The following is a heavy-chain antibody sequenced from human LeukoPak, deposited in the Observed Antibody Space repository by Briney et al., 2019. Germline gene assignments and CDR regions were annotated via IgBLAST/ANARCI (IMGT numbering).Heavy chain of an antibody. CDR3: ASPPISAAGTVY. V-gene: IGHV1-8*02. J-gene: IGHJ4*02. Sequence: ASVKVSCKASGYTFTSYDINWVRQATGQGLEWMGWMNPNSGNTGYAQKFQGRVTMTTNTSISTAYMELRSLRSDDTAVYYCASPPISAAGTVYWGQGTLVTVSS. CDR1: GYTFTSYD. D-gene: IGHD6-13*01. CDR2: MNPNSGNT.